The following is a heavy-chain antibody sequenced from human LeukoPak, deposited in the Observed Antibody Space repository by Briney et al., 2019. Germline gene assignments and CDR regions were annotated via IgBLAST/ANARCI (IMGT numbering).Heavy chain of an antibody. CDR2: IYSGGST. CDR1: GFTVSSNY. V-gene: IGHV3-66*01. J-gene: IGHJ4*02. D-gene: IGHD1-26*01. CDR3: AKDLPKWELHPLYFDY. Sequence: GGSLRLSCAASGFTVSSNYMSWVRQAPGKGLEWVSVIYSGGSTYYADSVKGRFTISRDNSKNTLYLQMNSLRAEDTAVYYCAKDLPKWELHPLYFDYWGQGTLVTVSS.